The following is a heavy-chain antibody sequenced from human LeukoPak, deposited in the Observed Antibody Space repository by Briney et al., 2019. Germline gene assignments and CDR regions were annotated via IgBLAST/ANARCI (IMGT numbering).Heavy chain of an antibody. D-gene: IGHD6-19*01. CDR2: ISSSSSYI. V-gene: IGHV3-21*01. CDR3: ARVYTGGWYSRRRSSHAFDI. J-gene: IGHJ3*02. Sequence: GGSLRPSCAASGFTFSSYSMNWVRQAPGKGLEWVSSISSSSSYIYYADSVKGRFTISRDNAKNSLYLQMNSLRAEDTAVYYCARVYTGGWYSRRRSSHAFDIWGQGTMVTVSS. CDR1: GFTFSSYS.